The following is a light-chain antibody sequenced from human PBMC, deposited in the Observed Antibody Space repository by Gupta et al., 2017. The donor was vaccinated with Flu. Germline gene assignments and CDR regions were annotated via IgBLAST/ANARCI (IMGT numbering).Light chain of an antibody. Sequence: STSTESAAVGCRISKNGRPSQSNSNWLAWYQQKPGKAPKLLIYKASRVATGVETRFSGSGCGTELTLTISRVEADDVATYYRQEYETSVTFGEGTKVEIK. CDR2: KAS. CDR3: QEYETSVT. J-gene: IGKJ4*02. V-gene: IGKV1-5*03. CDR1: QSNSNW.